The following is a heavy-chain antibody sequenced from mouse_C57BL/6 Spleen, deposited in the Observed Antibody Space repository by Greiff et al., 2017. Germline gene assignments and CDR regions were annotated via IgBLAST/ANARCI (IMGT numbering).Heavy chain of an antibody. Sequence: QVQLQQSGPELVKPGASVKISCKASGYAFSSSWMNWVKQRPGKGLEWIGRIYPGDGVTNYNGKFKGKATLTADKSSSTAYMQLSSLTSEDSAVYFCARDGNYVDFDYWGQGTTRTVSS. CDR2: IYPGDGVT. CDR3: ARDGNYVDFDY. CDR1: GYAFSSSW. J-gene: IGHJ2*01. V-gene: IGHV1-82*01. D-gene: IGHD2-1*01.